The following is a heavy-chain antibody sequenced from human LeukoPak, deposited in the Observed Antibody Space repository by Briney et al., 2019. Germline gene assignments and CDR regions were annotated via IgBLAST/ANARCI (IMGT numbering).Heavy chain of an antibody. CDR3: ARRRYCSGGSCDDY. J-gene: IGHJ4*02. CDR1: GGSISSSSYY. Sequence: SETLSLTCTVSGGSISSSSYYWGWIRQPPGKGLEWIGSIYYSGSTYYNPSLKSRVTISVDTSKNQFSLKLSSVTAADTAVYYCARRRYCSGGSCDDYWGQGTLVTVSS. D-gene: IGHD2-15*01. V-gene: IGHV4-39*01. CDR2: IYYSGST.